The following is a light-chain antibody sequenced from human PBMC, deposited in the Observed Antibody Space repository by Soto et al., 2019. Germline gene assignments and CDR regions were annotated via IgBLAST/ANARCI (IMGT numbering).Light chain of an antibody. CDR1: QSISTW. J-gene: IGKJ2*01. Sequence: DIQMSQSPSTLSASVGDRVTITCRASQSISTWLAWYQQKPGKAPKLLIYKASTLQSGVPSRFSGSGSGTEFTLTISSLQPDDFATYYCQQYSNYYTFGQGTNLEI. V-gene: IGKV1-5*03. CDR3: QQYSNYYT. CDR2: KAS.